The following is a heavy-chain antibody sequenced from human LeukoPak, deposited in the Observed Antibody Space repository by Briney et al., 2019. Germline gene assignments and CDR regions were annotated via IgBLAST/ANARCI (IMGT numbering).Heavy chain of an antibody. CDR1: GYTFTSYD. CDR3: ARADSTGDFDY. V-gene: IGHV1-8*01. J-gene: IGHJ4*02. CDR2: MNPNSGNT. D-gene: IGHD4-17*01. Sequence: EASVTVSCKASGYTFTSYDINWVRQAPGQGLEWMGWMNPNSGNTGYAQKFQGRVTMTRNTSISTAYMEQSSLRSEDTAVYYCARADSTGDFDYWGQGTLVTVSS.